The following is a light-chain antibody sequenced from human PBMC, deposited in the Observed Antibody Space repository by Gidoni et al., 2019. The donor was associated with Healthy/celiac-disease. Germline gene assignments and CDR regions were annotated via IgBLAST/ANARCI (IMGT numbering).Light chain of an antibody. J-gene: IGKJ1*01. CDR3: QQYNNWPPWT. CDR2: SAS. Sequence: EIVMTQSPAPLSVSPGERATLSCRASQSVSSNLAWYQQKPGQAPRLLIYSASTRATGIPARFSGSGSGTEFTLTISSLQSEDFAVYYCQQYNNWPPWTFXQXTKVEIK. CDR1: QSVSSN. V-gene: IGKV3-15*01.